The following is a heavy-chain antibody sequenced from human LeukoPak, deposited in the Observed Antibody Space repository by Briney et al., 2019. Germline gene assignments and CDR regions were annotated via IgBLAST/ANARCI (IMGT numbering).Heavy chain of an antibody. CDR3: ARDTWDIVVVVAGFDP. V-gene: IGHV1-2*02. Sequence: AASAKVSCKASGYTFTGYYMHWVRQAPGQGLEWMGWINPNSGGTNYAQKFQGRVTMTRDTSISTAYMELSRLRSDDTAVYYCARDTWDIVVVVAGFDPWGQGTLVTVSS. D-gene: IGHD2-15*01. CDR2: INPNSGGT. CDR1: GYTFTGYY. J-gene: IGHJ5*02.